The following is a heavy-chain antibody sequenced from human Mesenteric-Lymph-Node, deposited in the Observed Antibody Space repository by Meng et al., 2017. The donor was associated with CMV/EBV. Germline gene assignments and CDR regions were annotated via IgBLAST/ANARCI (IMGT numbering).Heavy chain of an antibody. D-gene: IGHD5-18*01. CDR2: IKQDGTEK. V-gene: IGHV3-7*01. CDR3: ARARATGYSFGHFFDY. CDR1: GFTFSNYW. Sequence: GESLKISCAASGFTFSNYWMSWVRQAPGKGLEWVATIKQDGTEKYYVDSVKGRSTISRDNAKNSLFLQMNSLRAEDTTVYYCARARATGYSFGHFFDYWGQGTLVTVSS. J-gene: IGHJ4*02.